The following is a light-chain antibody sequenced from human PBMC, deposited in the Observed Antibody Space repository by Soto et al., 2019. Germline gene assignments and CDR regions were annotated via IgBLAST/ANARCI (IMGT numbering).Light chain of an antibody. CDR1: SSNIGNNY. V-gene: IGLV1-51*01. Sequence: QSVLTQPPSVSAAPGQKVTISCSGRSSNIGNNYVSWYQQLPGTAPKLLIFDNGKRPSGIPDRLSGSKSGTSATLGITGLQTGDEADYFCGTWDSSLSVWVFGGGTKLTVL. J-gene: IGLJ3*02. CDR2: DNG. CDR3: GTWDSSLSVWV.